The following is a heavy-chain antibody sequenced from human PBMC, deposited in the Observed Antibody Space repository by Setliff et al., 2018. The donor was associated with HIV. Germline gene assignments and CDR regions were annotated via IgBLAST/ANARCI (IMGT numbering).Heavy chain of an antibody. CDR2: INPASGDT. CDR1: GYTLTDHY. D-gene: IGHD2-21*01. J-gene: IGHJ4*02. V-gene: IGHV1-2*02. Sequence: GASVKVSCKASGYTLTDHYLHWLRQAPGQGLEWMGWINPASGDTKYAQKFQGRVTMTRDTSTNTATMDLSSLRSDDTAIYYCARDIWARTGRLVVIEYYFDYWGQGSLVTVSS. CDR3: ARDIWARTGRLVVIEYYFDY.